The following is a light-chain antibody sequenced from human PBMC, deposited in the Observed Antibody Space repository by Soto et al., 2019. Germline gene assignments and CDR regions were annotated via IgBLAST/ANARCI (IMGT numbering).Light chain of an antibody. CDR3: CSYAGSNNFVV. CDR1: SSDVGGYNY. V-gene: IGLV2-8*01. Sequence: QSVLTQPPSASGSPGQSVTISCTGTSSDVGGYNYVSWYQQHPGKAPKLMIYDVNKRPSGVPDRFSGSKSGNTASLTVSGLQGEDEADYYCCSYAGSNNFVVFGGGTKLTVL. J-gene: IGLJ2*01. CDR2: DVN.